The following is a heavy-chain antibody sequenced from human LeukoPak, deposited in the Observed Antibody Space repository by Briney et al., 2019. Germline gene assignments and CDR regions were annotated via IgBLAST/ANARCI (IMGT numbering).Heavy chain of an antibody. CDR3: AREWQTLKWYGEFYY. D-gene: IGHD4-17*01. CDR1: GFTFSSYA. V-gene: IGHV3-30*04. Sequence: HTGGSLRLSCAASGFTFSSYAMHWVRQAPGKGLEWVAIISYDGSSKYYADSVKGRFTISRDNSKNTLYVQMNSLRGEDTAVYYCAREWQTLKWYGEFYYWGQGTLVTVSS. CDR2: ISYDGSSK. J-gene: IGHJ4*02.